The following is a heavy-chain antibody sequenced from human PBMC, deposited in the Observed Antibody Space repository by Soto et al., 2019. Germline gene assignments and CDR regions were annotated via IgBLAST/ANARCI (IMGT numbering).Heavy chain of an antibody. Sequence: EVQLVESGGGLVKPGGSLRLSCAASGFTFSSYSMNWVRQAPGTGLEWVSSISSSSSYIYYADSVKGRFTISRDNAKNSLYLQMNSLRAEDTAVYYCARDFKDSSGWYPAYFQHWGQGTLVTVSS. CDR3: ARDFKDSSGWYPAYFQH. V-gene: IGHV3-21*01. J-gene: IGHJ1*01. CDR2: ISSSSSYI. CDR1: GFTFSSYS. D-gene: IGHD6-19*01.